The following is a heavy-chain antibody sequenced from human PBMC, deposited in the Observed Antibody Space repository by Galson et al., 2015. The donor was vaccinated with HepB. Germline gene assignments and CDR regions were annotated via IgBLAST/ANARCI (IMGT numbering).Heavy chain of an antibody. Sequence: SAKVSCKASGYAFTSYGISWVQQAPGQGLEWMGWISAYNGNTNYAQKLQGRVTMTTDTSTSTAYMELRSLRSDDTAVYYCARDRGYDSSGYYPDAFDIWGQGTMVTVSS. J-gene: IGHJ3*02. CDR1: GYAFTSYG. V-gene: IGHV1-18*01. CDR3: ARDRGYDSSGYYPDAFDI. CDR2: ISAYNGNT. D-gene: IGHD3-22*01.